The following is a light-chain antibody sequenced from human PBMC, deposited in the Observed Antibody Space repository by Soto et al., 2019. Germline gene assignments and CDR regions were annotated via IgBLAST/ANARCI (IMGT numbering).Light chain of an antibody. CDR3: QQRNSYPTT. Sequence: DIHLTQAPSLLSASVGDRVTITCRASQGIGSYLAWYHQKAGKAPELLIHTASTLQSGVPSRFSGSGSGTEFTLTITSLQPEDFATYYCQQRNSYPTTFGQGPRLEIK. J-gene: IGKJ5*01. V-gene: IGKV1-9*01. CDR1: QGIGSY. CDR2: TAS.